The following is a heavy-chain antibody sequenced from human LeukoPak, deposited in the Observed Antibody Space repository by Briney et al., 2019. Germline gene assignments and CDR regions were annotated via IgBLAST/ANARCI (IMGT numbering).Heavy chain of an antibody. Sequence: GGSLRLSCAASGFTFSNAWMSWVRQAPGKGLEWVGRIKSKTDGGTTDYAAPVKGRFTISRDDSKNTLYLQMNSLKTEDTAVYYCTTDLGSSLVSYLKAGAFDIWGQGTMVTVSS. J-gene: IGHJ3*02. D-gene: IGHD6-13*01. CDR1: GFTFSNAW. CDR2: IKSKTDGGTT. V-gene: IGHV3-15*01. CDR3: TTDLGSSLVSYLKAGAFDI.